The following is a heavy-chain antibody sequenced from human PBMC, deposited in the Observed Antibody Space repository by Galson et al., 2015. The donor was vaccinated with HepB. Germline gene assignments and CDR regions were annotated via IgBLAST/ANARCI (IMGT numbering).Heavy chain of an antibody. CDR3: ARAVTTVPMTRFDP. CDR2: IYYSGST. J-gene: IGHJ5*02. D-gene: IGHD4-17*01. Sequence: TLSLTCTVSGGSVSSGSYYWSWIRQPPGKGLEWIGYIYYSGSTNYNPSLKSRVTISVDTSKNQFSLKLSSVTAADTAVYYCARAVTTVPMTRFDPWGQGTLVTVSS. CDR1: GGSVSSGSYY. V-gene: IGHV4-61*01.